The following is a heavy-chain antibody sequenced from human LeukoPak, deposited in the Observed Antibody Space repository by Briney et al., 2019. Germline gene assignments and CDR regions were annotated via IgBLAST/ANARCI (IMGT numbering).Heavy chain of an antibody. D-gene: IGHD3-22*01. Sequence: KPGGSLRLSCAASGFTFSSYSMNWVRQAPGKGLEWVSSISSISSYIYYADSVKGRFTISRDNAKNSLYLQMNSLRAEDTAVYYCARDLGQYYYDSSGPYFDYWGQGTLVTVSS. V-gene: IGHV3-21*01. CDR1: GFTFSSYS. CDR3: ARDLGQYYYDSSGPYFDY. CDR2: ISSISSYI. J-gene: IGHJ4*02.